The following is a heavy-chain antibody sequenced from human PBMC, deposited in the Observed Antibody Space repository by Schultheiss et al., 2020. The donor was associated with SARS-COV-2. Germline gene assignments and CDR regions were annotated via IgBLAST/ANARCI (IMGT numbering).Heavy chain of an antibody. V-gene: IGHV3-30*04. CDR2: ISFDGSGK. Sequence: GGSLRLSCAASGFTFSGHAMHWVRQAPGKGLEWVAAISFDGSGKANADSVKGRFTISRDNSKNTLYLQLSSLRPEDTALYYCARDVAVGTSIGTIDHWGQGTLVTV. J-gene: IGHJ4*02. CDR1: GFTFSGHA. D-gene: IGHD2-2*01. CDR3: ARDVAVGTSIGTIDH.